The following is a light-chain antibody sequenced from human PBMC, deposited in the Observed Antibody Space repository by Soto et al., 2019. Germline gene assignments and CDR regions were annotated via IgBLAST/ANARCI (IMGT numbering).Light chain of an antibody. CDR2: GAS. Sequence: EIVMTQSPATLSVSPGERVTLSCRASQSVNSNLAWYQLKPGQAPRLLIYGASTRATGIPARISGSGSGTEFTLTISSLQSEDFAVYFGQQYNNWPPGTFGQGTKLQIK. CDR1: QSVNSN. J-gene: IGKJ2*02. CDR3: QQYNNWPPGT. V-gene: IGKV3-15*01.